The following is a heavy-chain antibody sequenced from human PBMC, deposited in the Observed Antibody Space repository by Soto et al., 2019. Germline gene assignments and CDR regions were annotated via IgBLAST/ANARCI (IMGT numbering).Heavy chain of an antibody. Sequence: EVQLVESGGGLVKPGGSLRLSCAASGFTFSSYTMNWVRQAPGKGLEWVSSISSSSSYIYYADSMKGRFTISRDNAKNSPYLQMNRPRAEDTAVYYCARDLRFTTGVDYWGQGTQVTVSS. CDR1: GFTFSSYT. CDR3: ARDLRFTTGVDY. CDR2: ISSSSSYI. J-gene: IGHJ4*02. V-gene: IGHV3-21*01. D-gene: IGHD2-8*02.